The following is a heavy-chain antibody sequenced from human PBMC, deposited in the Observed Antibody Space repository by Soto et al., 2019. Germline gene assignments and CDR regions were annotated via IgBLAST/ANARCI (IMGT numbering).Heavy chain of an antibody. J-gene: IGHJ6*02. CDR1: GYSFTGYW. Sequence: PGESLKISCKGSGYSFTGYWIGWVRQMPGKGLEWMGIIYPGDSETRYSPSFQGQVTISADKSISTAYLQWSSLKASDTAMYYCALSNYDSSGYYHYYYGMDVWGQGTTVTVSS. CDR3: ALSNYDSSGYYHYYYGMDV. D-gene: IGHD3-22*01. V-gene: IGHV5-51*01. CDR2: IYPGDSET.